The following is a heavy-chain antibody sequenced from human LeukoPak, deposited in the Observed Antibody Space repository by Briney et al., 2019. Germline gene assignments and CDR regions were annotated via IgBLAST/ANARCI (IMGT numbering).Heavy chain of an antibody. CDR3: ARSFYDFLNGPYEEAFDM. V-gene: IGHV3-21*05. D-gene: IGHD3-3*01. CDR2: ISSSATYT. Sequence: PGGSLRLSCAVSGITFSTIGVSWVRQAPGKGLEWVSYISSSATYTDYAESVKGRFTVSRDNAKNSLYLQMNSLRAEDTAVYYCARSFYDFLNGPYEEAFDMWGQGTMVTVSS. J-gene: IGHJ3*02. CDR1: GITFSTIG.